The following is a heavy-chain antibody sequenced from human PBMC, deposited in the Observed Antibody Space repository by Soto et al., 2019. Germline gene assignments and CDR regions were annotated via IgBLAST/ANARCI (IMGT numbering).Heavy chain of an antibody. CDR3: ARDFGQLVAVGAFDI. J-gene: IGHJ3*02. Sequence: ASVKVSCKVSGYTLTELSMHWVRQAPGKGLEWMGGFDPEDGETIYAQKFQGRVTMTEDTSTDTAYMELSSLRSEDTAVYYCARDFGQLVAVGAFDIWGQGTMVTVSS. V-gene: IGHV1-24*01. CDR1: GYTLTELS. D-gene: IGHD6-6*01. CDR2: FDPEDGET.